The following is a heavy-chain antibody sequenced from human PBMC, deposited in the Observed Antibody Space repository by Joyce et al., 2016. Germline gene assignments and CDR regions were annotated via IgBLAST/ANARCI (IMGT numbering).Heavy chain of an antibody. CDR2: IIPIFRTA. Sequence: QVQLVQSGAGVRKPGSSVKVSCKASGDTFNSLAISWVRQAPGQGLEWMGEIIPIFRTANYAQKFQCRVTITADESTSTAYMDLSSLTSDDTAVYYCARHSSRSFFMVRGLMDVWGQGTTVTVSS. CDR3: ARHSSRSFFMVRGLMDV. D-gene: IGHD3-10*01. J-gene: IGHJ6*02. CDR1: GDTFNSLA. V-gene: IGHV1-69*01.